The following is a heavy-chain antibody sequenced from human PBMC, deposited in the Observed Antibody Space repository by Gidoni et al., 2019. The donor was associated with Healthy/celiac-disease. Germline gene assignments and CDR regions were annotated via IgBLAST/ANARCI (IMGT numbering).Heavy chain of an antibody. J-gene: IGHJ6*02. D-gene: IGHD2-2*03. Sequence: QVQLVESGGGVVQPGRSLRLSCAASGFTFSSYGMHWVRPAPGKGLEWVAVISYDGSNKYYADSVKGRFTISRDNSKNTLYLQMNSLRAEDTAVYYCAKDGYCSSTSCLVYYYYYGMDVWGQGTTVTVSS. V-gene: IGHV3-30*18. CDR1: GFTFSSYG. CDR3: AKDGYCSSTSCLVYYYYYGMDV. CDR2: ISYDGSNK.